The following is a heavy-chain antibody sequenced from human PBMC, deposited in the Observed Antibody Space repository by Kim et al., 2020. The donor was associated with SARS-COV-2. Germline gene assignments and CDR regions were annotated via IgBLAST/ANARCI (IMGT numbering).Heavy chain of an antibody. J-gene: IGHJ6*02. CDR2: ISSSSSYI. V-gene: IGHV3-21*01. Sequence: GGSLRLSCAASGFTFSSYSMNWVRQAPGKGLEWVSSISSSSSYIYYADSVKGRFTISRDNAKNSLYLQMNSLRAEDTAVYYCARDGRRSSDLWFGDSSYYCGMDVWGQGTTVTVSS. D-gene: IGHD3-10*01. CDR3: ARDGRRSSDLWFGDSSYYCGMDV. CDR1: GFTFSSYS.